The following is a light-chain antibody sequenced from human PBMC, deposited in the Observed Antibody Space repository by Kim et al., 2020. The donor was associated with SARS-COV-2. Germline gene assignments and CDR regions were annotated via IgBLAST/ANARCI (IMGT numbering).Light chain of an antibody. CDR3: HQYNNWPPGT. CDR2: GTS. Sequence: EIVMTQSPATLSVSPGDRVTLSCRATQSVSRNLAWYQHKPGQAPRLLIFGTSIRATGIPTRFSGSGSGTEFTLTISSLQSEEFAVYYCHQYNNWPPGTFGQGTKLEIK. J-gene: IGKJ2*01. V-gene: IGKV3-15*01. CDR1: QSVSRN.